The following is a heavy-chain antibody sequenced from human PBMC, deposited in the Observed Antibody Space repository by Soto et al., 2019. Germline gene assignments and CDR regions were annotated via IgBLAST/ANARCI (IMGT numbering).Heavy chain of an antibody. CDR2: ISGSGGST. V-gene: IGHV3-23*01. CDR1: GFTFSSYA. J-gene: IGHJ4*02. Sequence: GGSLRLSCAASGFTFSSYAMSWVRQAPGKGLEWVSAISGSGGSTYYADSVKGRFTISRDNSKNTLYLQMNSLRAEDTAVYYGANINVRGYGSGPEWGQGTLVTVSS. D-gene: IGHD3-10*01. CDR3: ANINVRGYGSGPE.